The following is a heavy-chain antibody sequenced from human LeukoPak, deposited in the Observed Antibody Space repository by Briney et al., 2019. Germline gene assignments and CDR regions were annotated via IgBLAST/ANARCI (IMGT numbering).Heavy chain of an antibody. CDR3: ARESVGSHAIDY. Sequence: GGSLRLSCAASGFSVSSSYMSWVRQAPGKGLEWVSVIYSAGPTHYADSAKGRFTISRDKSENTLHLQMNSLRAEDTAIYYCARESVGSHAIDYWGQGTLVTVSS. CDR1: GFSVSSSY. J-gene: IGHJ4*02. CDR2: IYSAGPT. V-gene: IGHV3-53*01. D-gene: IGHD4-23*01.